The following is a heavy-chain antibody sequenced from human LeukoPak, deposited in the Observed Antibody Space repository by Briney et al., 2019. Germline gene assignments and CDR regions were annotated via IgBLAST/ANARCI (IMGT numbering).Heavy chain of an antibody. J-gene: IGHJ3*02. V-gene: IGHV3-7*01. CDR2: INPDGSTI. CDR3: ARDSGYNAFDI. Sequence: GGSLRLSCAASGFTFGIYDLSWVRQAPGKGLDWLGNINPDGSTINYVDSVKGRFTFSRDNAKNSLYLPMNSLRAEDTAVFYCARDSGYNAFDIWGQGTMVTVSS. CDR1: GFTFGIYD. D-gene: IGHD5-12*01.